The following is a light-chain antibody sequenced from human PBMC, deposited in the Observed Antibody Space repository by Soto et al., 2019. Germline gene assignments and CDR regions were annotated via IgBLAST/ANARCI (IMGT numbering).Light chain of an antibody. CDR3: QQRSDWPLT. Sequence: EIVLTQSPTTLSLSPGARATLSCRASQSVSSYFAWYQQKPGQAPRLLIYDASTRAAGIPARFSGSGSGTDFTLTISSLEPEDCAVYYCQQRSDWPLTFGGGTKVEIK. J-gene: IGKJ4*01. V-gene: IGKV3-11*01. CDR2: DAS. CDR1: QSVSSY.